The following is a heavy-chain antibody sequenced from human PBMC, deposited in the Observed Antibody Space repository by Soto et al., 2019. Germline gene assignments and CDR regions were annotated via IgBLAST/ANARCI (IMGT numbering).Heavy chain of an antibody. V-gene: IGHV1-69*13. CDR3: VLVVPAASPPYYYYSMDV. J-gene: IGHJ6*02. CDR2: IIPIFGTA. CDR1: GGTFSSYA. D-gene: IGHD2-2*01. Sequence: ASVKVSCKASGGTFSSYAISWVRQAPGQGLEWMGGIIPIFGTANYAQKFQGRVTITADESTSTAYMELSSLRSEDTAVYYCVLVVPAASPPYYYYSMDVWGQGTTVTVSS.